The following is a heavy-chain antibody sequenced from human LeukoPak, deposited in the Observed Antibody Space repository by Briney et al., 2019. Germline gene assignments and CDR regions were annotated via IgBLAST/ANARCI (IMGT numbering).Heavy chain of an antibody. V-gene: IGHV3-74*01. CDR3: ATSRTFDY. D-gene: IGHD1-1*01. CDR2: INSDGSTT. J-gene: IGHJ4*02. CDR1: GFTFSSYW. Sequence: GGSLRLSCGASGFTFSSYWMHWVRQAPGKGLVWVSRINSDGSTTNYADSVKGRFTISRDNTKNTLYLQMNSLRAEDTAMYYCATSRTFDYWGQGTLVTVSS.